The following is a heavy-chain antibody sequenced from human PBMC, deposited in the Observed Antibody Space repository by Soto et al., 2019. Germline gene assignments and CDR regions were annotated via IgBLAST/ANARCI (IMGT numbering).Heavy chain of an antibody. Sequence: PSETLSLTCTVSGGSITSSSYYWGWIRQPPGKGLEWIGSIYYSGSTNYNPSLKSRVTISVDTSKNQFSLKLSSVTAADTAVYYCARTGGNSGSFDYWGQGTLVTVSS. V-gene: IGHV4-39*07. J-gene: IGHJ4*02. D-gene: IGHD2-21*02. CDR1: GGSITSSSYY. CDR3: ARTGGNSGSFDY. CDR2: IYYSGST.